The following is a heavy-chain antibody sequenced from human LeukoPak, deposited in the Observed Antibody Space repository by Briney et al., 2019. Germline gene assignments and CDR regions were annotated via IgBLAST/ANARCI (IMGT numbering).Heavy chain of an antibody. V-gene: IGHV4-34*01. CDR3: ARATIYGDYVGY. CDR2: INHSGST. CDR1: GGSFSGYY. D-gene: IGHD4-17*01. J-gene: IGHJ4*02. Sequence: PSETLSLTCAVYGGSFSGYYWSWIRQPPGKGLEWIGEINHSGSTNYNPSLKSRVTISVDTSKNQFSLKLSSVTAADTAVYYCARATIYGDYVGYWGQGTLVTASS.